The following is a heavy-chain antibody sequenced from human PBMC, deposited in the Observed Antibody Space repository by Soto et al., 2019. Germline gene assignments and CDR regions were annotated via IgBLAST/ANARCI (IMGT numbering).Heavy chain of an antibody. CDR1: GYTFTSYG. J-gene: IGHJ6*02. Sequence: ASVKVSCKASGYTFTSYGISWVRQAPGQGLEGMGWISAYNGNTNYAQKLQGRVTMTTDTSTSTAYMELRSLRSDDTAVYYCAREKGRSTPYYYGSGSYPPDYYYGMDVWGQGTTVTVSS. CDR3: AREKGRSTPYYYGSGSYPPDYYYGMDV. CDR2: ISAYNGNT. V-gene: IGHV1-18*04. D-gene: IGHD3-10*01.